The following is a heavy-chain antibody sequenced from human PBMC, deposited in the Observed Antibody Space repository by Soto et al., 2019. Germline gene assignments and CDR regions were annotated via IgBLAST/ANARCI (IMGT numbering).Heavy chain of an antibody. CDR1: GGSFSGYY. J-gene: IGHJ6*02. Sequence: SETLSLTCAVYGGSFSGYYWNWIRQPPGKGLEWIGEINHSGRTNYNPSLKSRDTISVDTSKNQFSLKLSSLTDEDTAVYYCARVTNRRYYYGMYVWGQGTTVTVS. V-gene: IGHV4-34*01. CDR3: ARVTNRRYYYGMYV. CDR2: INHSGRT.